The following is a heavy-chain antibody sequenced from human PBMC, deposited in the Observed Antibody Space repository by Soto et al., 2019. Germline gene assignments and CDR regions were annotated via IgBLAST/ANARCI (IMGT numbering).Heavy chain of an antibody. Sequence: PSETLSLTCAVSGGSISSRGYSWSWIRQPPGKGLEWIGEINHSGSTNYNPSLKSRVTISVDTSKNQFSLKLSSVTAADTAVYYCAKSVYNWNDGFFDYWGQGTQVTVSS. D-gene: IGHD1-1*01. CDR1: GGSISSRGYS. CDR3: AKSVYNWNDGFFDY. J-gene: IGHJ4*02. CDR2: INHSGST. V-gene: IGHV4-34*01.